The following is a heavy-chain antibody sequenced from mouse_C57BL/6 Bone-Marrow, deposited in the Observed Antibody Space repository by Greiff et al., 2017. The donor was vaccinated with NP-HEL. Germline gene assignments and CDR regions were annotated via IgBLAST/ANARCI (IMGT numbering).Heavy chain of an antibody. J-gene: IGHJ1*03. CDR2: IDPANGNT. CDR3: ARWRFLPWYFDV. CDR1: GFHIKNTY. Sequence: EVQLQQSVAELVRPGASVKLSCTASGFHIKNTYMHWVKQRPEQGLEWIGRIDPANGNTTYAPKFQGKATITADTSSNTAYLQLSSLTSEDTAIYYCARWRFLPWYFDVWGTGTTVTVAS. V-gene: IGHV14-3*01.